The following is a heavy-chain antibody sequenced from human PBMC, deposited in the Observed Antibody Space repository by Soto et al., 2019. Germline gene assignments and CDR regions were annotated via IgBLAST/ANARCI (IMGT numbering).Heavy chain of an antibody. J-gene: IGHJ4*02. Sequence: RLVQSGDEVKKPGASVKVSCRASGYIFNSVGISWLRQVPGQGLEWMGWVSTYSEHTKSVQKFQDRVTLTADTSTSTVHMGLRSLRSADTAVYYCARDLNWNNVLGFDSWGQGTLVTVSS. V-gene: IGHV1-18*04. CDR2: VSTYSEHT. D-gene: IGHD1-20*01. CDR3: ARDLNWNNVLGFDS. CDR1: GYIFNSVG.